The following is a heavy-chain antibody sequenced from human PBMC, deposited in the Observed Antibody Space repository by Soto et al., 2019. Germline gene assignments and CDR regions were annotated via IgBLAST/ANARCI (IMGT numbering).Heavy chain of an antibody. CDR2: ISGSGGST. D-gene: IGHD2-2*01. Sequence: GGSLRLSCAASGFTFSSYAMSWVRQAPGKGLEWVSAISGSGGSTYYADSVKGRFTISRDNSKNTLYLQMNSLRAEDTAVYYCAKGLIVVVPAADTFDYWGQGTLVTVSS. CDR1: GFTFSSYA. J-gene: IGHJ4*02. V-gene: IGHV3-23*01. CDR3: AKGLIVVVPAADTFDY.